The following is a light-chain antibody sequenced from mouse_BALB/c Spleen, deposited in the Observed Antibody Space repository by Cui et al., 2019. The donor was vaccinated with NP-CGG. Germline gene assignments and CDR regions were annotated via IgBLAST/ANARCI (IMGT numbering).Light chain of an antibody. Sequence: QAVVTQESALNTTPGETVTLTCRSSTGTVTTSNYANGVQEKPDHLFTGLIGGTNNRAPGVPARFSGSLIGDKAALTTTGAQTEDETIYFCALWYSNHWVFGGGTKLTVL. CDR1: TGTVTTSNY. CDR2: GTN. CDR3: ALWYSNHWV. V-gene: IGLV1*01. J-gene: IGLJ1*01.